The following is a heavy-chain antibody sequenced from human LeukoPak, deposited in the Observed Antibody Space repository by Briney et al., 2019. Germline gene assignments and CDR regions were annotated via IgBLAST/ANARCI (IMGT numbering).Heavy chain of an antibody. CDR3: ARDLGGSGWTGWYFDL. CDR1: GYTFTGYY. J-gene: IGHJ2*01. D-gene: IGHD6-19*01. Sequence: ASVKVSCKASGYTFTGYYMHWVRQAPGQGLEWMGWINPNSGGTNYAQKFQGRVTMTRDTSVSTAYMELRSLRSDDTAVYYCARDLGGSGWTGWYFDLWGRGTLVTVSS. V-gene: IGHV1-2*02. CDR2: INPNSGGT.